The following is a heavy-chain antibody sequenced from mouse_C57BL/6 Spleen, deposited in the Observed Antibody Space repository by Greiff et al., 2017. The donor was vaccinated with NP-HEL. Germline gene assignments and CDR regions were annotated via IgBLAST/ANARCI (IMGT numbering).Heavy chain of an antibody. CDR1: GYTFTSYW. V-gene: IGHV1-64*01. D-gene: IGHD2-4*01. Sequence: QVQLQQPGAELVKPGASVKLSCKASGYTFTSYWMHWVKQRPGQGLEWIGMIHPNSGSTNYNEKFKSKATLTVDKSSSTAYMQLSSLTSEDSAVYYCATWEDYDCDWFAYWGQGTLVTVSA. J-gene: IGHJ3*01. CDR2: IHPNSGST. CDR3: ATWEDYDCDWFAY.